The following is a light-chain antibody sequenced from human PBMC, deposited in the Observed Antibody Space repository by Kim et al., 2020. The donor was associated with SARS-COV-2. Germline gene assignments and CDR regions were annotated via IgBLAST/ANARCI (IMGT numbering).Light chain of an antibody. CDR3: QAWDSTTASVV. CDR2: QDS. Sequence: PVQTASITCSGDKLGDRYACWYQQRPGQSPVLVIYQDSKRPSGIAERFSGSNSGNTATLTISGTQAMDEADYYCQAWDSTTASVVFGGGTKLTVL. CDR1: KLGDRY. J-gene: IGLJ2*01. V-gene: IGLV3-1*01.